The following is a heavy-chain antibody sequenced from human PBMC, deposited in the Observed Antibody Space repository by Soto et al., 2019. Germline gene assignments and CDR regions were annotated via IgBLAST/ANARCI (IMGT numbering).Heavy chain of an antibody. CDR3: ARTDYYDSSGYYPIDY. CDR2: IWYDGSNK. Sequence: RLSCAASGFTFSSYGMHWVRQAPGKGLEWVVVIWYDGSNKYYADSVKGRFTISRDNSKNTLYLQMNSLRAEDTAVYYCARTDYYDSSGYYPIDYWGQGTLVTVSS. V-gene: IGHV3-33*01. D-gene: IGHD3-22*01. J-gene: IGHJ4*02. CDR1: GFTFSSYG.